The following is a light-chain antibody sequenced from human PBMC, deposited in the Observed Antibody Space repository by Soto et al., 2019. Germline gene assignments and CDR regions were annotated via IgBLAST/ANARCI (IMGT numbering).Light chain of an antibody. CDR1: SSDVGGYNY. CDR3: SSYTDRATLV. Sequence: ALTQPRSVSGSPGQSVTISCTGTSSDVGGYNYVSWYLQHPGKAPKLMIYDVSKRPSGVPDRFSGSKSGNTASLTISGLQTEDEADYYCSSYTDRATLVFEDGTKVTVL. V-gene: IGLV2-11*01. CDR2: DVS. J-gene: IGLJ1*01.